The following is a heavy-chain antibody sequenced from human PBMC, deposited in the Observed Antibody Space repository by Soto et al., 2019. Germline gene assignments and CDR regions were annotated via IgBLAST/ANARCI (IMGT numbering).Heavy chain of an antibody. CDR2: IYYSGST. Sequence: SETLSLTCSVSGDSISSHYWSWIRQPPGKGLEWIGYIYYSGSTNYNPSLKSRVTISVDTSKNQFSLKLSSVTAADTAVYYCARHNYGSGSTYFDYWGQGTLVTVSS. D-gene: IGHD3-10*01. CDR1: GDSISSHY. J-gene: IGHJ4*02. V-gene: IGHV4-59*08. CDR3: ARHNYGSGSTYFDY.